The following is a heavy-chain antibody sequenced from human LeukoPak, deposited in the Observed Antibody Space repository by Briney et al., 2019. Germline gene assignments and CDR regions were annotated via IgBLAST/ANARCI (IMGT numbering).Heavy chain of an antibody. CDR3: ARDFSRVVVPAAKQHYYYYMDV. D-gene: IGHD2-2*01. Sequence: TSQTLSLTCTVSGGSISSGSYYWSWIRQPAGKGLEWIGRIYTSGSTNYNPSLKSRVTISVDTSKNQFSLKLSSVTAADTAVYYCARDFSRVVVPAAKQHYYYYMDVGGKGTTVTVSS. CDR1: GGSISSGSYY. CDR2: IYTSGST. V-gene: IGHV4-61*02. J-gene: IGHJ6*03.